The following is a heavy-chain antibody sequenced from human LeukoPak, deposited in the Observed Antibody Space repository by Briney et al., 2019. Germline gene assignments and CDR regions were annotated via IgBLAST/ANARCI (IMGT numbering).Heavy chain of an antibody. V-gene: IGHV4-39*07. Sequence: SETLSLTCTVSGGSISSTSYSWGWIRQPPGKGLEWIGSIYYSGSTYYNPSLKSRVTMSVDTSKNQFSLKLSSVTAADTAVYYCARTRVGATDLDYWGQGTLVTVSS. CDR3: ARTRVGATDLDY. CDR2: IYYSGST. D-gene: IGHD1-26*01. CDR1: GGSISSTSYS. J-gene: IGHJ4*02.